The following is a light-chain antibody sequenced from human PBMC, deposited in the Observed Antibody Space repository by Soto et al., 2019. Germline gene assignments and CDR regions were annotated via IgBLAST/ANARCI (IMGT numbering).Light chain of an antibody. V-gene: IGKV3-11*01. CDR2: GAF. CDR1: PSVTNY. Sequence: ILFTPSPATLSLSPGEIATLSCRASPSVTNYLAWYQQKPGQAPRLLIYGAFNRATGIPARFSGSGSGTDFTLTISSLEPEDFAVYYCQQRNIGPPVTFGQGTRLEIK. J-gene: IGKJ5*01. CDR3: QQRNIGPPVT.